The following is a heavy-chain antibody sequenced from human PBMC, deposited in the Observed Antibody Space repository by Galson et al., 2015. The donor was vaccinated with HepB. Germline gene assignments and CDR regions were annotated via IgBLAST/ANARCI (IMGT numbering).Heavy chain of an antibody. D-gene: IGHD6-13*01. CDR2: ISSSSSYI. CDR1: GFTFSSYS. CDR3: ARDFSSSWTGFDY. Sequence: SLRLSCAASGFTFSSYSMNWVRQAPGKGLEWVSSISSSSSYIYYADSVKGRFTISRDNAKNSLYLQMNSLRAEDTVVYYCARDFSSSWTGFDYWGQGTLVTVSS. J-gene: IGHJ4*02. V-gene: IGHV3-21*01.